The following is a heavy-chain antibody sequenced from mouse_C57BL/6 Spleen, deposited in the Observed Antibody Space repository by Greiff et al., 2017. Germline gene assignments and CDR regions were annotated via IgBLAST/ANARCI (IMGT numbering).Heavy chain of an antibody. CDR2: INPNNGGT. J-gene: IGHJ1*03. Sequence: VQLQQSGPELVKPGASVKLSCKASGYTFTDYYMNWVKQSHGKSLEWIGDINPNNGGTSYNQKFKGKATLTVDKSSSTAYMELRSLTSEDSAVYYCARNRDSNYVWYFDVWGTGTTVTVSS. CDR3: ARNRDSNYVWYFDV. V-gene: IGHV1-26*01. D-gene: IGHD2-5*01. CDR1: GYTFTDYY.